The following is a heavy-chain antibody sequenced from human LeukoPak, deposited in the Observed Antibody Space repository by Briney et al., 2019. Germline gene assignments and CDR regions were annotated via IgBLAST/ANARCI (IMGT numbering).Heavy chain of an antibody. CDR3: ASTPRYYSYGNFDY. CDR1: GGSISSGSYY. V-gene: IGHV4-61*02. CDR2: IYTSGST. Sequence: PSETLSLTCTVSGGSISSGSYYWSWIRQPAWKGLEWIGRIYTSGSTNYNPSLKSRVTISVDTSKNQFSLKLSSVTAADTAVYYCASTPRYYSYGNFDYWGQGTLVTVSS. D-gene: IGHD5-18*01. J-gene: IGHJ4*02.